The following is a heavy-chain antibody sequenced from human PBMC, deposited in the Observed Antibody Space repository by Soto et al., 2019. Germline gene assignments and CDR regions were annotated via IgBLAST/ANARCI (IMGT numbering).Heavy chain of an antibody. D-gene: IGHD5-18*01. CDR3: TKVLREYNSGYTSDYFDY. CDR1: GFTFSAYT. Sequence: GGSLRLSCAASGFTFSAYTLHWVRQTPGKGLEWVAVISYDGGDKFYADSVRGRFTISRDDSRNTLFLQMNSLRSEDTAVYYCTKVLREYNSGYTSDYFDYWGQGTQVTVSS. CDR2: ISYDGGDK. V-gene: IGHV3-30*04. J-gene: IGHJ4*02.